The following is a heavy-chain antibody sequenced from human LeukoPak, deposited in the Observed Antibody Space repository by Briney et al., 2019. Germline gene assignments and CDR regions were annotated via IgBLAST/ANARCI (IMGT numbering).Heavy chain of an antibody. Sequence: GGSLRLSCAASGFSFSSHGMSWVRRAPGKGLEWVSGIIGGAGSTYYADSVKGRFTISGDNSKNTLFLQMNSLRAEDTAVYYCAKDGGGYYTWAFDYWGQGTLVTVSS. CDR1: GFSFSSHG. D-gene: IGHD3-22*01. V-gene: IGHV3-23*01. CDR3: AKDGGGYYTWAFDY. J-gene: IGHJ4*02. CDR2: IIGGAGST.